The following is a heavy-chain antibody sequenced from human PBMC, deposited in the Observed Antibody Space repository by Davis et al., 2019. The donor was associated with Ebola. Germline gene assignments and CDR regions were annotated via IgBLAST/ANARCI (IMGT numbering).Heavy chain of an antibody. CDR3: ARDSVIDFWSSGYSSAFDY. V-gene: IGHV3-30-3*01. CDR2: ISYDGSNK. CDR1: GFTFSSYA. J-gene: IGHJ4*02. Sequence: GGSLRLSCAASGFTFSSYAMHWVRQAPGKGLEWVAVISYDGSNKYYADSVKGRFTISRDNSKNTLYLQMNSLRAEDTAVYYCARDSVIDFWSSGYSSAFDYWGQGTLVTVSS. D-gene: IGHD3-22*01.